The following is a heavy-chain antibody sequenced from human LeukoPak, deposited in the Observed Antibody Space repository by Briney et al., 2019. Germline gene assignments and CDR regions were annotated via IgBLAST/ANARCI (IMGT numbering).Heavy chain of an antibody. V-gene: IGHV4-34*01. J-gene: IGHJ5*02. CDR2: INHSGST. Sequence: SETLSLTCAVYGGSFSGYYWSWIRQPPGKGLEWIGEINHSGSTNYNSSLKSRVTISVDTSKNQFSLKLTSLTAADTAVYFCARANDYGDDTPSWFDPWGQGTLVTVS. CDR3: ARANDYGDDTPSWFDP. CDR1: GGSFSGYY. D-gene: IGHD4/OR15-4a*01.